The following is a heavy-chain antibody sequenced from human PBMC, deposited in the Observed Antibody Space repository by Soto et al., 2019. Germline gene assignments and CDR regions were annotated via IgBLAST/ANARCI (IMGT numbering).Heavy chain of an antibody. CDR2: IYYSGST. Sequence: SETLSLTCTVSGGSISSGGYYWSWIRQHPGKGLEWIGYIYYSGSTYYNPSLKSRVTISVDTSKNQFSLKLSSVTAADTAVYYCARDLGYCSGGSCSRPYYFDYWGQGTLVTVSS. V-gene: IGHV4-31*03. CDR3: ARDLGYCSGGSCSRPYYFDY. CDR1: GGSISSGGYY. J-gene: IGHJ4*02. D-gene: IGHD2-15*01.